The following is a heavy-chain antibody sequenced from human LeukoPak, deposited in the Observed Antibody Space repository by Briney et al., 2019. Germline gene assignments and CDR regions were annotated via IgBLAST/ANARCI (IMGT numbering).Heavy chain of an antibody. J-gene: IGHJ4*02. D-gene: IGHD2-2*01. CDR2: IIPILGIA. V-gene: IGHV1-69*02. Sequence: SVKVPCKASGYTFTSYTISWVRQAPGQGLEWMGRIIPILGIANYAQKFQGRVTITADKSKSTAYLELSSLRSEDTAVYYCAVGGGYCSSNSCSLDYWGQGTLVTVSS. CDR1: GYTFTSYT. CDR3: AVGGGYCSSNSCSLDY.